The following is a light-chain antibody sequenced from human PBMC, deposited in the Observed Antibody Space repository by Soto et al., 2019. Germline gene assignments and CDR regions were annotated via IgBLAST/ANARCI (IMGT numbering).Light chain of an antibody. CDR3: QQSYTHTS. V-gene: IGKV1-39*01. CDR2: RAS. CDR1: QTTIIY. Sequence: DIQLTQSPSSLSASVGDRVTMTCRARQTTIIYLNWYQQKPGEVPKLLIYRASNLQSAGPSRFRGSGSGTEFTLTISSLKPEDSAIYYCQQSYTHTSFGQGTKVEIK. J-gene: IGKJ1*01.